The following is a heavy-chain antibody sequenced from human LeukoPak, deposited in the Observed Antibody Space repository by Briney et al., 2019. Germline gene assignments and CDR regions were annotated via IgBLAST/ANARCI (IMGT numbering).Heavy chain of an antibody. CDR2: IYYSGNT. CDR1: GVSISSTIYY. J-gene: IGHJ6*03. V-gene: IGHV4-39*01. Sequence: SETLSLTCSVSGVSISSTIYYWGWLRQPPGKGLEWIGSIYYSGNTYYNPSLKSRVTISVDASKNQFSLRLSSVTAADTAVYYCGRHFYGSGTYYYYHYYMDVWGTGTTVTISS. D-gene: IGHD3-10*01. CDR3: GRHFYGSGTYYYYHYYMDV.